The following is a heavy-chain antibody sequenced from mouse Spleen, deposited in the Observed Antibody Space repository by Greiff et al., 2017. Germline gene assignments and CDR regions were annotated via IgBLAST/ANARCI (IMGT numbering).Heavy chain of an antibody. CDR1: GFNIKDYY. V-gene: IGHV14-1*02. CDR2: IDPENGNT. Sequence: VQLQQSGAELVRPGALVKLSCKASGFNIKDYYMHWVKQRPEQGLEWIGWIDPENGNTIYDPKFQGKASITADTSSNTAYLQLSSLTSEDTAVYYCAIPPWFAYWGQGTLVTVSA. J-gene: IGHJ3*01. CDR3: AIPPWFAY.